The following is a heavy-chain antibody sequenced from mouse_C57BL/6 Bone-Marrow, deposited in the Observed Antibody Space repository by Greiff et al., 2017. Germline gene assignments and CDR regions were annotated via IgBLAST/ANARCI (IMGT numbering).Heavy chain of an antibody. Sequence: EVQLQESGPGLVKPSQSLSLTCSVTGYSITSGYYWNWIRQFPGNKLEWMGYISYDGSNNYNPSLKNRISITRDTSKNQFFLKLNSVTTEDTATYYCARRFYGSSLLFDYWGQGTTLTVSS. D-gene: IGHD1-1*01. CDR2: ISYDGSN. J-gene: IGHJ2*01. CDR3: ARRFYGSSLLFDY. V-gene: IGHV3-6*01. CDR1: GYSITSGYY.